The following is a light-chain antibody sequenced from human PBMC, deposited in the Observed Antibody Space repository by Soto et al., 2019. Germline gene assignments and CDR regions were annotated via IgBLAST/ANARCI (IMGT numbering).Light chain of an antibody. J-gene: IGKJ1*01. CDR2: GAS. CDR3: QQYNTWPPT. Sequence: EILMTQSPATLSASPGERATLSCSASQSVRSNLAWYQQKPGQAPRLLIYGASTRATGIPARFSGSGSGTEFTLSIGSLQSEDFAIYYCQQYNTWPPTFGQGTKVDIK. CDR1: QSVRSN. V-gene: IGKV3-15*01.